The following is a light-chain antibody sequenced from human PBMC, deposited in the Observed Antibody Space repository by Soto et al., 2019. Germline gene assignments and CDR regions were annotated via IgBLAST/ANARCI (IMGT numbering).Light chain of an antibody. CDR3: QQYSSRRT. Sequence: IVMTQNPATLSLSPGEKATLSCRASQSISNNFAWFQQKPGQVPRLLIYGASSRATGIPDRFSGSGSGTDFTLSISRLEPEDFAVYYCQQYSSRRTFGQGTKVDIK. J-gene: IGKJ1*01. V-gene: IGKV3D-15*01. CDR1: QSISNN. CDR2: GAS.